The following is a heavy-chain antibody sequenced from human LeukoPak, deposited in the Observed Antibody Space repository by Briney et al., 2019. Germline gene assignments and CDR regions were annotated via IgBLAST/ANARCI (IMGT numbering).Heavy chain of an antibody. J-gene: IGHJ4*02. D-gene: IGHD3-22*01. CDR1: GGSISSYY. V-gene: IGHV4-4*07. CDR3: ARDLDSSSYHGYYFDY. CDR2: IYTSGST. Sequence: SETLSLTCTVSGGSISSYYWSWIRQPAGKGLEWIGRIYTSGSTNYNPSLKSRVTMSVDTSKNQFSLKLSSVTAADTAVYYCARDLDSSSYHGYYFDYWGQGTLVTVSS.